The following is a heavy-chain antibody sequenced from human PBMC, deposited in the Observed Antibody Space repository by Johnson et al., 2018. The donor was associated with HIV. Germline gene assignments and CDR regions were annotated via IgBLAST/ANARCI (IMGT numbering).Heavy chain of an antibody. CDR2: ISYDGSDK. J-gene: IGHJ3*02. CDR3: ARESPGYAFDI. CDR1: GFTFSSYG. D-gene: IGHD1-1*01. Sequence: QMLLVESGGGVVQPGRSLRLSCAASGFTFSSYGMHWVRQAPGKGLEWVAVISYDGSDKYYADSVKGRFTISRDNSKNTLYIQMNSLRAGDTAVYYCARESPGYAFDIWGQGTMVTVSS. V-gene: IGHV3-33*05.